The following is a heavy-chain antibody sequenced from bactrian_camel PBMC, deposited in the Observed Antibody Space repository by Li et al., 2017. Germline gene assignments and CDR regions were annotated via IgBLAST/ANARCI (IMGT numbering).Heavy chain of an antibody. CDR3: MSPGYC. J-gene: IGHJ4*01. Sequence: QLVEYGGGSVQAGESLRLSCAASEHTNPIHCMGWFRQAPGKERKGVASIERDGRTTYADSVKGRLAISRDNAKNTLYLQLNSLKTDDTAMYYCMSPGYCWGQGTQVTVS. CDR2: IERDGRT. CDR1: EHTNPIHC. V-gene: IGHV3S53*01.